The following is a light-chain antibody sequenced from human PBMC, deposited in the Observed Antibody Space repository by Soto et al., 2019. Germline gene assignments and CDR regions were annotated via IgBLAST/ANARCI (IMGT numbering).Light chain of an antibody. CDR2: DND. J-gene: IGLJ3*02. V-gene: IGLV1-51*01. CDR1: SSNIGNNY. Sequence: QSVLTQPPSVSAAPGQKVTISCSGSSSNIGNNYVSWYQQLPGTAPKLLIYDNDKRPSEIPDRFSGSKSGTSATLGITGLQTGDEADYYCGTWDSCLSLSWVFGGGTQLTVL. CDR3: GTWDSCLSLSWV.